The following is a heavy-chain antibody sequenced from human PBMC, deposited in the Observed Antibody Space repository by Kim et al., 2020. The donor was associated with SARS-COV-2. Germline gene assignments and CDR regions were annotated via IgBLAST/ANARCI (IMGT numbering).Heavy chain of an antibody. J-gene: IGHJ4*02. V-gene: IGHV4-30-2*04. D-gene: IGHD3-10*01. CDR3: ASGFSN. Sequence: YHSGSTNYNPSLKGRVTISVDTSKNQFSLKLSSVTAADTAVYYCASGFSNWGQGTLVTVSS. CDR2: YHSGST.